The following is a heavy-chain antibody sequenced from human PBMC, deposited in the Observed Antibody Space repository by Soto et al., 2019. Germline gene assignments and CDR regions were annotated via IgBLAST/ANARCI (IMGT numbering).Heavy chain of an antibody. D-gene: IGHD3-3*01. J-gene: IGHJ6*03. CDR3: ARVRFLEWLSVGVGYMDV. CDR2: ISSSSSYI. V-gene: IGHV3-21*06. CDR1: GFTFSSYS. Sequence: PGGSLRLSCAASGFTFSSYSMNWVRQAPGKGLEWVSSISSSSSYIYYADSVKGRFTISRDNSKNSLYLQMNSLRAEDTAVYYCARVRFLEWLSVGVGYMDVWGKGTTVTVSS.